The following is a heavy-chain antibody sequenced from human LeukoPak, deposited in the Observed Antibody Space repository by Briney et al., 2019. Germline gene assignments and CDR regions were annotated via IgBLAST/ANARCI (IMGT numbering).Heavy chain of an antibody. CDR1: GYSFTSYW. Sequence: GESLKISCKGSGYSFTSYWIGWVRQMPGKGLEWMGIIYPGDSDTRYSPSFQGQVTISADKSISTAYLQWSRLKASDTAMYYCARSWGVIITGDAFDIWGQGTMVTVSS. D-gene: IGHD3-10*01. CDR3: ARSWGVIITGDAFDI. V-gene: IGHV5-51*01. CDR2: IYPGDSDT. J-gene: IGHJ3*02.